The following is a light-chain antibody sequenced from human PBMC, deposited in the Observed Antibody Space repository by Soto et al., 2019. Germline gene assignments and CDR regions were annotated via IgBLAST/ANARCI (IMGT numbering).Light chain of an antibody. CDR3: SSYAGSSNV. CDR1: SSDVGGYNY. Sequence: QSALTQPPSASGSPGQSVAISCTGTSSDVGGYNYVSWYQQHPGKAPKLMIYEVNKRPSGVPDRFSGPKSGNTASLTVTGLQAEDEVDYHCSSYAGSSNVVGTGTKVTVL. J-gene: IGLJ1*01. CDR2: EVN. V-gene: IGLV2-8*01.